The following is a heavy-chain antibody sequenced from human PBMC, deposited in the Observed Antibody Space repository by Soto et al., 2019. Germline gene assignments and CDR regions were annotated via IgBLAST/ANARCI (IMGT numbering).Heavy chain of an antibody. V-gene: IGHV1-2*02. CDR2: INPNSGGT. CDR1: GYTFTGYY. J-gene: IGHJ5*02. Sequence: QVQLVQSGAEVKKPGASVKVSCKASGYTFTGYYMHWVRQAPGQGLEWMGWINPNSGGTNYAQKFQRRVTMTRDTSISTAYMQLSRLRSDDTAVYYCARDLSHMIVVRGSFDPWGQGTLVTVSS. CDR3: ARDLSHMIVVRGSFDP. D-gene: IGHD3-22*01.